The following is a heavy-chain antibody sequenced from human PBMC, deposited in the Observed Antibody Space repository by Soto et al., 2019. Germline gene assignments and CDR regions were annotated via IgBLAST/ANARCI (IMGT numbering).Heavy chain of an antibody. J-gene: IGHJ4*02. D-gene: IGHD6-13*01. CDR1: GGSISSSSYY. CDR3: ASLPRIARARDY. V-gene: IGHV4-39*01. Sequence: PSETLSLTCTVSGGSISSSSYYWGWIRQPPGKGLEWIGSIYYSGSTYYNPSLKSRVTISVDTSKNQFSLKLSSVTAADTAVYYCASLPRIARARDYRGQGTLVTGSS. CDR2: IYYSGST.